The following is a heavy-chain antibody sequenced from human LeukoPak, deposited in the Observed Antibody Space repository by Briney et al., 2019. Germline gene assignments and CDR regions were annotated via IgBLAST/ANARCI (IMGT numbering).Heavy chain of an antibody. D-gene: IGHD6-19*01. V-gene: IGHV4-4*07. CDR3: ARHAGLAVAATGFDY. J-gene: IGHJ4*02. Sequence: SETLSLTCTVSDGSISNYYWSWIRQPAGKGLEWIGRIYTSGNTNYNPSLKSRVTMSVDTSKNQFSLKLSSVTAADTAVYYCARHAGLAVAATGFDYWGQGTLVTVSS. CDR2: IYTSGNT. CDR1: DGSISNYY.